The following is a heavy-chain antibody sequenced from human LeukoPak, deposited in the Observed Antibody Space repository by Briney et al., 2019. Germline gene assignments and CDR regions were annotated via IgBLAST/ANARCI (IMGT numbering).Heavy chain of an antibody. CDR2: IYPGDSDT. CDR1: GYSFTSYW. Sequence: GESLKISCKGSGYSFTSYWIGWVRQMPGKGLEWMGIIYPGDSDTRYSPSFQGQVTISADQSISTAYLQWSSLKASDTAMYYCARSAPYCSSTSCYQLDFDYWGQGTLVTVSS. CDR3: ARSAPYCSSTSCYQLDFDY. D-gene: IGHD2-2*01. V-gene: IGHV5-51*01. J-gene: IGHJ4*02.